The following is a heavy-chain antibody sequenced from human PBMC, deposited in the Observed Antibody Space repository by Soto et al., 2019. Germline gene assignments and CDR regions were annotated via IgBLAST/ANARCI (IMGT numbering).Heavy chain of an antibody. V-gene: IGHV3-53*01. CDR3: ARIPYDNSGTIFDY. CDR2: IYAGTIT. Sequence: GGSLRLSCAVSGITVSSYYMSWVRQAAGKGLEWVSVIYAGTITYYADSVKGRFTIYRDNSKNTLNLEMNSLRVEDTAVYYCARIPYDNSGTIFDYWGQGTLVTV. D-gene: IGHD3-22*01. J-gene: IGHJ4*02. CDR1: GITVSSYY.